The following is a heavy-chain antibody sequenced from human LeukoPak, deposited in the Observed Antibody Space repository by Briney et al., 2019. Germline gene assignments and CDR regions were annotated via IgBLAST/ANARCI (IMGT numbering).Heavy chain of an antibody. V-gene: IGHV1-2*02. J-gene: IGHJ4*02. CDR2: INPNSGGT. D-gene: IGHD2-21*02. Sequence: ASVKVSCKSSGYTFTGYYMHWVRQAPGQGLEWMGWINPNSGGTNYAQKFQGRVTMTRDTSISTAYVELSRLRSDDTAVYYCARDAVTAQYFDYWGQGTLVTVSS. CDR1: GYTFTGYY. CDR3: ARDAVTAQYFDY.